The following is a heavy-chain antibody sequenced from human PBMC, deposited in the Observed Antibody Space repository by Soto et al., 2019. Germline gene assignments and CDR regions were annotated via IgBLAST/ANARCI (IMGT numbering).Heavy chain of an antibody. D-gene: IGHD3-3*01. V-gene: IGHV4-39*07. CDR2: INHSGST. Sequence: SLTCTVSGGSISSGDYYWSWIRQPPGKGLEWIGEINHSGSTNYNPSLKSRVTISVDTSKNQFSLKLSSVTAADTAVYYCARGVYDFWSGFNWFDPWGQGTLVTVSS. CDR3: ARGVYDFWSGFNWFDP. J-gene: IGHJ5*02. CDR1: GGSISSGDYY.